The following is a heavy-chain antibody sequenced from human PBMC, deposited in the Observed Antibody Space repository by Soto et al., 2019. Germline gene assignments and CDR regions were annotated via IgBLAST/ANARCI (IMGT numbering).Heavy chain of an antibody. CDR2: INHSGST. CDR3: AREIDYYGSGSYYTDF. V-gene: IGHV4-34*01. CDR1: GGSFSGDY. J-gene: IGHJ4*02. Sequence: RSETLSLTCAAYGGSFSGDYWRWVRQPPGKGLEWIGEINHSGSTNYNPSLKSRVTISVDTSKNQFSLKLSSVTAADTAVYYCAREIDYYGSGSYYTDFRGQGTLVTVYS. D-gene: IGHD3-10*01.